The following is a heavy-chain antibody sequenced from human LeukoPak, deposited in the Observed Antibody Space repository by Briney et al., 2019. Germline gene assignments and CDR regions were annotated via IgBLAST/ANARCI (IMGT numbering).Heavy chain of an antibody. J-gene: IGHJ1*01. Sequence: GGSLRLSCTTSGFTFGAYAMSWVRQAPGKGLEWVSFFRSKAFGGTTEYAASVKGRFTISRDDSKSIAYLQMNSLKTEDTAVYYCTRGGSYFRYFQHWGQGTLVTVSS. D-gene: IGHD1-26*01. CDR3: TRGGSYFRYFQH. CDR2: FRSKAFGGTT. V-gene: IGHV3-49*04. CDR1: GFTFGAYA.